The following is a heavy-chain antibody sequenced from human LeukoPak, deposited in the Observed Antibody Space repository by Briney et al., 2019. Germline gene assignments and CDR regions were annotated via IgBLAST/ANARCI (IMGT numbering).Heavy chain of an antibody. CDR1: GFTFSSYA. J-gene: IGHJ4*02. Sequence: GGSLRLSCAASGFTFSSYAMSWVRQAPGKGLEWVSTINGSGGSTYYADSVKGRFTISRDNSKNTLFLQMSSLRAEDTAVYYCAKAANYYGSGSYYNHFDYWGQGTLVTVSS. V-gene: IGHV3-23*01. CDR3: AKAANYYGSGSYYNHFDY. CDR2: INGSGGST. D-gene: IGHD3-10*01.